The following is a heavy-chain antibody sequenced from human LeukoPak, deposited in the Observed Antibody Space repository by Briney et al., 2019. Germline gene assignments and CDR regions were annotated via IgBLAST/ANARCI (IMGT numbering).Heavy chain of an antibody. CDR3: ARGYRYGYDY. J-gene: IGHJ4*02. CDR2: ISSSGGSI. D-gene: IGHD5-18*01. V-gene: IGHV3-48*03. CDR1: GFTFSNYE. Sequence: GGSLRLSCAASGFTFSNYEINWVRQAPGKGLEWVSYISSSGGSIYCADSVKGRFTISRDNAKNSLYLQMNSLRAEDMAVYYCARGYRYGYDYWGQGTLVTVSS.